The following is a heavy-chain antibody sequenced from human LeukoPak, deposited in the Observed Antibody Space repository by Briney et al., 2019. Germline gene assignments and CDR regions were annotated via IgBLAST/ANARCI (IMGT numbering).Heavy chain of an antibody. CDR3: ARGKAGGTMMVVAD. CDR1: GFTFSSYA. CDR2: ISYDGSNT. Sequence: GGSLRLSCAASGFTFSSYAMHWVRQAPGKGLEWVAVISYDGSNTYYADSVKGRFTISRDNSKNTLYLQINSLRAEDMAVYYCARGKAGGTMMVVADWGQGTLVTVSS. V-gene: IGHV3-30-3*01. J-gene: IGHJ4*02. D-gene: IGHD3-22*01.